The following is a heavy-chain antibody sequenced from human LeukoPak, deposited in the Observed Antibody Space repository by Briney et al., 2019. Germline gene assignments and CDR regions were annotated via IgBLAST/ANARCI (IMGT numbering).Heavy chain of an antibody. J-gene: IGHJ4*02. CDR2: ISVAGATT. CDR1: GFIFSSYV. Sequence: GGSLRLSSVSPGFIFSSYVMSWVRQAPGKGLEWVSSISVAGATTDYADSVKGRFTISRDNSKSTVYLQMNGLRVEDTALYYCAKLSLGDFEYFDYWGQGTLVTVSS. V-gene: IGHV3-23*01. D-gene: IGHD2-21*02. CDR3: AKLSLGDFEYFDY.